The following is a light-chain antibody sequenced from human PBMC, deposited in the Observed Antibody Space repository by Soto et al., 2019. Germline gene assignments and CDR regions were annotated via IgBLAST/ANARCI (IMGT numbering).Light chain of an antibody. CDR3: QQYDNSPKT. CDR1: RHISSSY. CDR2: GAS. J-gene: IGKJ5*01. Sequence: IGETQTAGTLTLSPGKRATPSCRVGRHISSSYLAWYQQKPGQAPRLLIYGASTRATGIPARFSGSGSGTDFTPTISSLQPEDFALYYCQQYDNSPKTFGQGTRLEIK. V-gene: IGKV3-20*01.